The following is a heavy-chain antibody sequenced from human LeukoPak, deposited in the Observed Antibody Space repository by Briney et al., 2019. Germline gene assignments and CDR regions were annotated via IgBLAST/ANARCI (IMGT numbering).Heavy chain of an antibody. CDR1: GFTFSSYG. CDR2: IRYDGSNK. Sequence: GGSLRLSCAASGFTFSSYGMHWVRQAPGKGLEWVAFIRYDGSNKYYADSVKGRFTISRDDSKNSLYLQMNSLRAEDTALYYCAKGVRITMVRGAFDIWGQGTMVTVSS. J-gene: IGHJ3*02. CDR3: AKGVRITMVRGAFDI. D-gene: IGHD3-10*01. V-gene: IGHV3-30*02.